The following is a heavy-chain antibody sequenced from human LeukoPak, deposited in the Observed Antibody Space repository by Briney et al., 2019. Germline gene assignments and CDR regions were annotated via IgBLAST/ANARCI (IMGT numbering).Heavy chain of an antibody. CDR1: GFRFYNTW. D-gene: IGHD3-22*01. CDR2: IKSITDGGTT. J-gene: IGHJ3*01. V-gene: IGHV3-15*01. Sequence: GGSLRLSCAASGFRFYNTWMSWVRQAPGKGLEWVGRIKSITDGGTTDYTGPVEGRFTISRDDSKNTLYLQMDSLNTEDTGVYYCTTTPQVIVEVANDAFDVWGQGTKVSVSP. CDR3: TTTPQVIVEVANDAFDV.